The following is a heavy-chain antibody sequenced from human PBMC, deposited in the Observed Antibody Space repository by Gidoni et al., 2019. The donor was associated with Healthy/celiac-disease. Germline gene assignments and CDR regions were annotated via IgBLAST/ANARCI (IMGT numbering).Heavy chain of an antibody. CDR3: ARQGAGYYDMLTGYYYYYYYGMDV. V-gene: IGHV4-39*01. Sequence: QLQLQESGPGLVKPSEPLSLTCTVPVGSISLSSYYWVWIRLHPGKGLEWIGSINYSGSTYDNPSLKSRVTISVDTAKNKFSLKLSSVTAADTAVYYCARQGAGYYDMLTGYYYYYYYGMDVWGQGTTVTVSS. J-gene: IGHJ6*02. CDR2: INYSGST. D-gene: IGHD3-9*01. CDR1: VGSISLSSYY.